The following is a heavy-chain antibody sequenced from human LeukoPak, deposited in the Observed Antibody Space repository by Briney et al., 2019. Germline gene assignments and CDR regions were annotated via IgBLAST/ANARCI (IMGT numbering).Heavy chain of an antibody. D-gene: IGHD3-3*01. J-gene: IGHJ6*03. V-gene: IGHV4-34*01. CDR2: INHSGST. CDR1: GGSFSGYY. Sequence: PSETLSLTCAVYGGSFSGYYWIWIRQPPGKGLEWIGEINHSGSTNYNPSLKSRVTISVDMSKNQFSLKLSSVTAADTAVYYCARRGRFLGYMDVWGKETTVTVSS. CDR3: ARRGRFLGYMDV.